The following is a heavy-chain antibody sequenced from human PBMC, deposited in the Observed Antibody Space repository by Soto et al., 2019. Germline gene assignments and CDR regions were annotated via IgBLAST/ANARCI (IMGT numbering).Heavy chain of an antibody. J-gene: IGHJ4*02. D-gene: IGHD3-3*01. CDR3: ARWSYLDY. CDR2: ISGSDGKT. Sequence: SLTLSCAASGFSFGSYALSWVRQAPGKGLEWVSTISGSDGKTFYADSVKGRFSISRDTSQSTLYLQMNSLRADDTAIYYCARWSYLDYWGQGTRVTVSS. CDR1: GFSFGSYA. V-gene: IGHV3-23*01.